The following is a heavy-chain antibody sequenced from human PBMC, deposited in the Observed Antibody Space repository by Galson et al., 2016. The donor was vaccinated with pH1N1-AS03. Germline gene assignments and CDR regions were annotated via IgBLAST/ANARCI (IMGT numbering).Heavy chain of an antibody. D-gene: IGHD2-21*02. V-gene: IGHV2-5*01. CDR2: ISWNDNK. J-gene: IGHJ4*02. CDR1: GFSLSTRDVG. Sequence: PALVKPPQTLTLTCTFSGFSLSTRDVGVGWIRQPPGKALEWLALISWNDNKLYRPSLKSRLTITKDTSKNQVVLTMTNMDPEDTATYYCGHSTAGYWGQGILVTVSS. CDR3: GHSTAGY.